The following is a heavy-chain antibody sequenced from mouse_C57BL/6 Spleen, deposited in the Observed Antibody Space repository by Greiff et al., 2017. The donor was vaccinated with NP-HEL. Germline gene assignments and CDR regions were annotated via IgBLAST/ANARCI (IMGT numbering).Heavy chain of an antibody. J-gene: IGHJ1*03. CDR1: GFTFSSYA. CDR2: ISDGGSYT. V-gene: IGHV5-4*01. D-gene: IGHD2-3*01. Sequence: EVMLVESGGGLVKPGGSLKLSCAASGFTFSSYAMSWVRQTPEKRLEWVATISDGGSYTYYPDNVKGRFTISRDNAKNNLYLQMSHLKSEDTAMYYCARDSGYYPYWYFDVWGTGTTVTVSS. CDR3: ARDSGYYPYWYFDV.